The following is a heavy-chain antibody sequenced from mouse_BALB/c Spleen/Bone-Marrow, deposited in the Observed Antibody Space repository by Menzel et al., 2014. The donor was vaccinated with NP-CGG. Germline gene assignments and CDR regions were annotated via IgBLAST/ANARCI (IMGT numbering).Heavy chain of an antibody. Sequence: VHVKQSGAELVKPGASVKLSCTASGFNIKDTYMHWVKQRPEQGLEWIGRIDPANGNTKYDPKFQGKATITADTSSNTAYLLLRSLTSEDTAVYYCARNYGYGKSFNYWGQGTLVTVSA. CDR2: IDPANGNT. CDR1: GFNIKDTY. CDR3: ARNYGYGKSFNY. J-gene: IGHJ3*01. V-gene: IGHV14-3*02. D-gene: IGHD2-2*01.